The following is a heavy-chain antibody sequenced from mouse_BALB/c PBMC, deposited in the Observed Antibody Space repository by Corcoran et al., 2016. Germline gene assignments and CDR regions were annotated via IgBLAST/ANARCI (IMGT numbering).Heavy chain of an antibody. V-gene: IGHV1S56*01. J-gene: IGHJ3*01. CDR2: IYPGDGST. D-gene: IGHD2-1*01. CDR1: GYTFTSSD. Sequence: QVQLQQSGPELVKPGALVKISCKASGYTFTSSDINWVKQRPGQGLDWIGWIYPGDGSTKYNEQVKGKATLTADKSSSTAYMQRSSLTSDNSAVDFWARSGGNYGFAYGGQGTVVTVSA. CDR3: ARSGGNYGFAY.